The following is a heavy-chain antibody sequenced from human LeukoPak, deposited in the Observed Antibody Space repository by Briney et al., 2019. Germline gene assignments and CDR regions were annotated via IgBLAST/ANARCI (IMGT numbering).Heavy chain of an antibody. D-gene: IGHD3-3*01. J-gene: IGHJ4*02. V-gene: IGHV1-69*13. CDR3: ARGPTYYDFWSGQYYFDY. Sequence: SVKLSCKASGGTFSSYAISWVRQAPGQGLEWMGGIIPIFGTANYAQKFQGRVTITADESTSTAYMELSSLRSEDTAVYYCARGPTYYDFWSGQYYFDYWGQGTLVTVSS. CDR1: GGTFSSYA. CDR2: IIPIFGTA.